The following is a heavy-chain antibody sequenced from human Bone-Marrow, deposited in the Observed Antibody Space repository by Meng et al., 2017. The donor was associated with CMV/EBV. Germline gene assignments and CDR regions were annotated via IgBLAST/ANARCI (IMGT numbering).Heavy chain of an antibody. D-gene: IGHD3-22*01. CDR3: AREDYDSSGYPLNY. CDR1: GYTFTGYY. V-gene: IGHV1-2*02. CDR2: INPNSGGT. J-gene: IGHJ4*02. Sequence: ASVKVSCKASGYTFTGYYMHWVRQAPGQGLEWMGWINPNSGGTNYAQKFQGRVTMTRDTAISPAYMELSRLRSDDTAVYYCAREDYDSSGYPLNYWGQGPLVTVSS.